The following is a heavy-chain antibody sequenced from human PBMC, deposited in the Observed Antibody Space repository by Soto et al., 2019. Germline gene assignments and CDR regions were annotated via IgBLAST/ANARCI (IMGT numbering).Heavy chain of an antibody. J-gene: IGHJ4*02. Sequence: GGSLRLSCSASGFTFSSYAMHWVRQAPGKGLEYVSAISSNGGSTYYADSLKGCFTISRDNSKNPLYRQMSSLRAEDTAVYYCVKGDYEILTGYYDYWGQGTLVTVSS. CDR3: VKGDYEILTGYYDY. D-gene: IGHD3-9*01. V-gene: IGHV3-64D*09. CDR1: GFTFSSYA. CDR2: ISSNGGST.